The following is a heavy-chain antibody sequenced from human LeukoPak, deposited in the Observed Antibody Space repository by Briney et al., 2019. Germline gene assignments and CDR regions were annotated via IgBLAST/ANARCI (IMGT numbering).Heavy chain of an antibody. CDR1: GYTFSDYY. V-gene: IGHV1-2*02. D-gene: IGHD2-2*01. CDR3: ARDVVVVPAATYYFDY. Sequence: GASVKVSCKASGYTFSDYYMHWVRQAPGPGLEWMGWINPNSGGTNYAQKFQGRVTMTRDTSISTAYMELSRLRSDDTAVYYCARDVVVVPAATYYFDYRGQGTLVTVSS. CDR2: INPNSGGT. J-gene: IGHJ4*02.